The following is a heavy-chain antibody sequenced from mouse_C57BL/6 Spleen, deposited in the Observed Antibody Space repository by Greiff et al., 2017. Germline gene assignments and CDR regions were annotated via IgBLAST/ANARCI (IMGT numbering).Heavy chain of an antibody. CDR1: GYSITSDY. CDR2: ISYSGST. V-gene: IGHV3-8*01. Sequence: EVMLVESGPGLAKPSQTLSLTCSVTGYSITSDYWNWIRKFPGNKLEYMGYISYSGSTYYNPSLKSRISITRDTSKNQYYLQLNSVTTEDTATYYCARSPIYYDYDRYFDVWGTGTTVTVSS. D-gene: IGHD2-4*01. CDR3: ARSPIYYDYDRYFDV. J-gene: IGHJ1*03.